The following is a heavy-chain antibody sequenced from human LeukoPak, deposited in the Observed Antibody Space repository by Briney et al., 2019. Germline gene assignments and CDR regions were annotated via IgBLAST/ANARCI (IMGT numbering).Heavy chain of an antibody. CDR1: GYTFTGYY. D-gene: IGHD3-9*01. CDR2: INPNSGGT. V-gene: IGHV1-2*02. J-gene: IGHJ4*02. Sequence: ASVKVFCKASGYTFTGYYMHWVRQAPGQGLEWMGWINPNSGGTNYAQKFQGRVTMTRDTSISTAYMELGRLRSDDTAVYYCARPRGRYFDWLLNNFDYWGQGTLVTVSS. CDR3: ARPRGRYFDWLLNNFDY.